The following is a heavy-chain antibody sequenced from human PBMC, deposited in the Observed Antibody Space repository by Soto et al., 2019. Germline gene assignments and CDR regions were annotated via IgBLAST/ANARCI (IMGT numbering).Heavy chain of an antibody. J-gene: IGHJ5*02. CDR3: ARMATSRTLNWFDP. CDR1: GYTFGNND. V-gene: IGHV1-8*01. Sequence: ASVKVSCKASGYTFGNNDISWVRQATGQGLGWMGWMNPNSGNTGYAQKFQGRVSMARNTSITTAYLELSSLRSDDTALYYCARMATSRTLNWFDPWGQGTLVTVSS. CDR2: MNPNSGNT.